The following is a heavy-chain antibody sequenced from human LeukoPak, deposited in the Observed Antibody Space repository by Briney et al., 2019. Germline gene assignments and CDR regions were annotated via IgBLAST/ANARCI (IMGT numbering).Heavy chain of an antibody. J-gene: IGHJ6*02. D-gene: IGHD3-3*01. CDR1: GFTFSSYG. CDR3: ARDRQYYDFWSGYYFYYYYGMDV. V-gene: IGHV3-33*01. Sequence: PGGSLRLSCAASGFTFSSYGMHWVRQAPGKGLEWVAVIWYDGSNKYCADSVKGRFTISRDNSKNTLYLQMNSLRAEDTAVYYCARDRQYYDFWSGYYFYYYYGMDVWGQGTTVTVSS. CDR2: IWYDGSNK.